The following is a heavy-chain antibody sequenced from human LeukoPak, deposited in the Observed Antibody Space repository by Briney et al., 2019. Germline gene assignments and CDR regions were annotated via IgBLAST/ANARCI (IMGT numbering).Heavy chain of an antibody. V-gene: IGHV3-30*02. CDR3: AKHPRYSGSYYFDY. D-gene: IGHD1-26*01. CDR1: GFTFSSYG. Sequence: PGGSLRLSCAASGFTFSSYGMHWVRQAPGKGLEWVAFIRYDGSNKYYADSVKGRFTISRDNSKNTLYLQMNSLRADDTAVYYCAKHPRYSGSYYFDYWGQGTLVTVSS. J-gene: IGHJ4*02. CDR2: IRYDGSNK.